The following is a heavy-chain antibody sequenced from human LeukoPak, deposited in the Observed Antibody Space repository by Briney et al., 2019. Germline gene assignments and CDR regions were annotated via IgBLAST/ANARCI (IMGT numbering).Heavy chain of an antibody. CDR1: GFTFSSYA. CDR2: ISYDGSNK. V-gene: IGHV3-30-3*01. D-gene: IGHD3-10*01. J-gene: IGHJ4*02. Sequence: GGSLRLSCAASGFTFSSYAMHWVRQAPGKGLEWVAVISYDGSNKYYADSVKGRFTISRDNSKNTLYLQMNSLRAEDTAVYYCARVPSYYYGSGSYSAFDYWGQGTLVTVSS. CDR3: ARVPSYYYGSGSYSAFDY.